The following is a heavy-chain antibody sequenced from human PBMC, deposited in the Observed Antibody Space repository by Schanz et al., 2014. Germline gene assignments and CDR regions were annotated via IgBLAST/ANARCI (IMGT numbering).Heavy chain of an antibody. CDR2: ISAGGTNT. CDR1: GFPFSTYA. CDR3: AKEGTVVSGSPRDY. J-gene: IGHJ4*02. V-gene: IGHV3-23*04. Sequence: EVQLVESGGGLVQPGGSLRLSCAASGFPFSTYAMTWVRQAPGKGLEWVSSISAGGTNTYYADSVKGRFTLSRDNSKNTLYLQMNSLIVEDTAVYYCAKEGTVVSGSPRDYWGRGTLVTVSS. D-gene: IGHD3-10*01.